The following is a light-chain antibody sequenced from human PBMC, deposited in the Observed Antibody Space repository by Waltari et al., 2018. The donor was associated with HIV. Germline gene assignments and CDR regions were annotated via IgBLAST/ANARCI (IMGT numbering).Light chain of an antibody. V-gene: IGLV10-54*01. CDR3: AAWDNSLGAWL. J-gene: IGLJ3*02. Sequence: QAGLTQPPSLSKGLRQTATLTCTGNSNNVSNEVAAWLQPHQGHPPNLLFYRNNNRPSGISERLSASRSGNTASLTITGLQPEDEADYYCAAWDNSLGAWLFGGGTKLTVL. CDR1: SNNVSNEV. CDR2: RNN.